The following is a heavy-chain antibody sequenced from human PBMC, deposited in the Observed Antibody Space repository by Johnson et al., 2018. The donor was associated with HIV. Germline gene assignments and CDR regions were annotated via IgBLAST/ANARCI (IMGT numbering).Heavy chain of an antibody. CDR1: GFTFNSYA. Sequence: QMQLVESGGGVVQPGRSLRLFCAASGFTFNSYAMHWVRQAPGKGLEWVAVISYDGSNKYYADSVKGRFTISRDNSKNTLYLQMNSLRAEDTAVYYCARRGRRADDAFDIWGQGTMVTVSS. D-gene: IGHD3-16*01. V-gene: IGHV3-30*04. J-gene: IGHJ3*02. CDR2: ISYDGSNK. CDR3: ARRGRRADDAFDI.